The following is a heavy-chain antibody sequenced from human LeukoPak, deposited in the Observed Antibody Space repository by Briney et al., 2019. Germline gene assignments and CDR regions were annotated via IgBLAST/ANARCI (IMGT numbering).Heavy chain of an antibody. CDR1: GFTFSSYG. V-gene: IGHV3-30*02. CDR3: AKGSKLLVFTMDLYIAV. Sequence: GGSLTLSCAASGFTFSSYGMHWVRQAPGKGLEWVAFIRHDGSNKYYADSERGRFTISRDNSKHTLYMQMNSLSADDSAVYSCAKGSKLLVFTMDLYIAVWGKGTSVTISS. D-gene: IGHD3-9*01. CDR2: IRHDGSNK. J-gene: IGHJ6*04.